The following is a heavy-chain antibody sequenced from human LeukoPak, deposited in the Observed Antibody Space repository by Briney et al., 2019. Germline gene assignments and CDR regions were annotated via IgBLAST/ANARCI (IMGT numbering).Heavy chain of an antibody. CDR2: ISYDGSNK. D-gene: IGHD6-13*01. J-gene: IGHJ4*02. CDR1: GFTFSSYA. Sequence: GRSLRLSCAASGFTFSSYAMHWVRQAPGKGLEWVAVISYDGSNKYYADSVKGRFTISRDNSKNTLYLQMNSLRAEDTAVYYCARRQPSFDYWGQGTLVTVSS. V-gene: IGHV3-30-3*01. CDR3: ARRQPSFDY.